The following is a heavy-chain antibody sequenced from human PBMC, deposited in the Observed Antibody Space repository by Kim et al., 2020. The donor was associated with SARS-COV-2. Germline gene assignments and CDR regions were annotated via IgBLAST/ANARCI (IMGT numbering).Heavy chain of an antibody. CDR2: ISYDGSNK. CDR3: ARDRSGGYFYYGMDV. D-gene: IGHD2-15*01. V-gene: IGHV3-33*05. Sequence: GGYLRLSCAASGFTFSSYGMHWVRQAPGKGLEWVAVISYDGSNKYYADSVKGRFTISRDNSKNTLYLQMNSLRAEDTAVYYCARDRSGGYFYYGMDVWGQGTTVTVSS. CDR1: GFTFSSYG. J-gene: IGHJ6*02.